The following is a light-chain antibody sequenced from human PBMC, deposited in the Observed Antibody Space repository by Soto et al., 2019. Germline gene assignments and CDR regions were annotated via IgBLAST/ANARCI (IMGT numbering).Light chain of an antibody. J-gene: IGLJ2*01. CDR2: EVN. CDR3: SSYAGNNLLV. Sequence: QSALTQPPSASGSPGQSVTISCTGTSSDVGGYNYVSWYQQHPGKAPRLMIYEVNKRPSGVPYRFSGSKSGNTASLTVSGLQADDEAVYYCSSYAGNNLLVLGGGTKVTVL. V-gene: IGLV2-8*01. CDR1: SSDVGGYNY.